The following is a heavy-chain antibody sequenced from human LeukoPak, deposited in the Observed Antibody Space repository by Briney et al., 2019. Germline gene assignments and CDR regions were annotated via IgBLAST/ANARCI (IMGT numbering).Heavy chain of an antibody. CDR1: GFTFSNYA. J-gene: IGHJ4*02. V-gene: IGHV3-30*04. Sequence: GGFLRLSCAASGFTFSNYAMHWVRQAPGKGLEWVAVISYDGNNKYYADSVKGRFTISRDNSKNTLYLQMNSLRAEDTAVYYCAKNGDSERWLQPKVVTHWGQGTLVTVSS. CDR3: AKNGDSERWLQPKVVTH. CDR2: ISYDGNNK. D-gene: IGHD5-24*01.